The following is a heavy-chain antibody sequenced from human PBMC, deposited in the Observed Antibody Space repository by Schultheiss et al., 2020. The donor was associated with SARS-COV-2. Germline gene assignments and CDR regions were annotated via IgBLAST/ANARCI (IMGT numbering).Heavy chain of an antibody. V-gene: IGHV4-34*01. CDR2: INHSGST. J-gene: IGHJ4*02. D-gene: IGHD6-19*01. Sequence: SETLSLTCAVYGGSFSGYYWSWIRQPPGKGLEWIGEINHSGSTNYNPSLKSRVTISVDTSKNQFSLNLSSVTAADSAVYYCARGNGWYFYWGQGTQVTSPQ. CDR1: GGSFSGYY. CDR3: ARGNGWYFY.